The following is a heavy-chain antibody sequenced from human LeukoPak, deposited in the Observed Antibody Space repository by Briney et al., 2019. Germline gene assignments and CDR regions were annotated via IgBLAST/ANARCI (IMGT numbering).Heavy chain of an antibody. CDR3: ARDTVTTGFDY. Sequence: SETLSLTCAVYGGSFSGYYRSWIRQPPGKGLEWIGEINHSGSTNYNPSLKSRVTISVDTSKNQFSLKLSSVTAADTAVYYCARDTVTTGFDYWGQGTLVTVSS. V-gene: IGHV4-34*01. D-gene: IGHD4-11*01. J-gene: IGHJ4*02. CDR2: INHSGST. CDR1: GGSFSGYY.